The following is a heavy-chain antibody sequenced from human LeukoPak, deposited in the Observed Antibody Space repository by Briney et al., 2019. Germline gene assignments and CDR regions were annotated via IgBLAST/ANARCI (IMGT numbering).Heavy chain of an antibody. Sequence: ASVKVSCKASGYTFTSYYMHWVRQAPGQGLEWMGIINPSGGSTSYAQKFQGRVTMTRDTSTSTVYMELSSLRSEDTAVYYCASRGGSPLAFDIWGQGTMVTVSS. CDR1: GYTFTSYY. V-gene: IGHV1-46*01. CDR2: INPSGGST. CDR3: ASRGGSPLAFDI. J-gene: IGHJ3*02. D-gene: IGHD3-16*01.